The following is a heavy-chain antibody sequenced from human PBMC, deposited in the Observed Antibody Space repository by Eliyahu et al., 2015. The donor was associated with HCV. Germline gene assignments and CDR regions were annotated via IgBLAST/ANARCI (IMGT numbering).Heavy chain of an antibody. CDR1: GFTFSSYG. D-gene: IGHD6-19*01. CDR2: IWYDGSSK. CDR3: ARTPRREWLATLDF. V-gene: IGHV3-33*01. Sequence: QVQLVESGGGVVQPGRSLRLSCAASGFTFSSYGMHWVRQAPGKGLEWVALIWYDGSSKYYADSVKGRFTISRDNSKNTLYLQMNSLRAEDTAVYYCARTPRREWLATLDFWGQGTPVTVSS. J-gene: IGHJ4*02.